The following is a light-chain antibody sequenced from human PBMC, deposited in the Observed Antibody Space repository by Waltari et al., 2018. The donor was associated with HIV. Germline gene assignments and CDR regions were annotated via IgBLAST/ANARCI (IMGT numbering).Light chain of an antibody. J-gene: IGKJ4*01. CDR2: GAS. CDR1: QSVSNNY. CDR3: QQYGTSPLT. Sequence: EIVLTQSPGTLSLSPGERATLSCRASQSVSNNYLAWYQQKPGQAPRLLIYGASSRATGSPDRFSGSGSGTDFTRTISRLEPEDFAVYYCQQYGTSPLTFGGGTNVDMK. V-gene: IGKV3-20*01.